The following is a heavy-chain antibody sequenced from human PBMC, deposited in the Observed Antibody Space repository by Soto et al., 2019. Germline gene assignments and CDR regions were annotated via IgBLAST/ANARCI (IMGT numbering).Heavy chain of an antibody. CDR1: GYTFVNYG. CDR3: ARDQCYFGSRGACPWFDV. D-gene: IGHD3-10*01. Sequence: QVHLVQSGAEVREPGTSVKVSCQTSGYTFVNYGISWVRQVPGQGLEWLGWIGTYSGDTNFAQSLQGRLNLTADSSTSSAYMELRSLRSDDTAVYFCARDQCYFGSRGACPWFDVWGQGTRVTVSS. V-gene: IGHV1-18*04. J-gene: IGHJ5*02. CDR2: IGTYSGDT.